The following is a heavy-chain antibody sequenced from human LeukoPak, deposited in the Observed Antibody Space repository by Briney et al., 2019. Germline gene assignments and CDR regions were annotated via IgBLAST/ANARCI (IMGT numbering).Heavy chain of an antibody. D-gene: IGHD4-17*01. CDR1: GFTFSSYG. J-gene: IGHJ4*02. CDR2: IRYDGSNK. CDR3: ARMYGDYLGY. V-gene: IGHV3-30*02. Sequence: GGSLRLSCAASGFTFSSYGMHWVRQAPGKGLEWVAFIRYDGSNKYYADSVKGRFTISRDNSKNTLYLQMNSLRAEDTAVFYCARMYGDYLGYWGQGTLVSVFS.